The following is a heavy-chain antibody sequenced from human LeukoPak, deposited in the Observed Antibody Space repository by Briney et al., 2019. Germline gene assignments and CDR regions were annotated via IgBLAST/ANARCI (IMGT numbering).Heavy chain of an antibody. Sequence: GGSLRLSCPASEFIFSDYAMGWVRQAPGKGLEWVSTIDKTTYPTFYADSVKGRFTISRDNSKNTLYLQMNSLRTENTAVYFCAKFEGATIPGWFNDYWGQGILVTVSS. V-gene: IGHV3-23*05. CDR3: AKFEGATIPGWFNDY. CDR2: IDKTTYPT. CDR1: EFIFSDYA. D-gene: IGHD6-19*01. J-gene: IGHJ4*02.